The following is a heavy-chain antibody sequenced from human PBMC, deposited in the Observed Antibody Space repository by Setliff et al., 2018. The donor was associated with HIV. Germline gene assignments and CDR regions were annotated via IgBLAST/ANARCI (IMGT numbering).Heavy chain of an antibody. CDR3: ARARFWSGYYTGDNYYYMDV. CDR1: GGYISGSSHY. J-gene: IGHJ6*03. V-gene: IGHV4-39*07. CDR2: INHSGST. D-gene: IGHD3-3*01. Sequence: PSETLSLTCSVSGGYISGSSHYWGWIRQPPGKGLEWIGEINHSGSTNYNPSLKSRVTISLDTSKNQFSLKLSSVTAADTAVYYCARARFWSGYYTGDNYYYMDVWGKGTTVTVSS.